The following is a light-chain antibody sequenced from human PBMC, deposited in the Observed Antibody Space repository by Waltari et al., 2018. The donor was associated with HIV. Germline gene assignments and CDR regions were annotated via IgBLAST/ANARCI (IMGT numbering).Light chain of an antibody. J-gene: IGKJ4*01. CDR1: RGIITA. CDR2: DAS. Sequence: AILLTQSPSSLSAAVRDSVTITCRASRGIITALAWYQQKPGRPPKLVIYDASTLESGVPSRFSGSGSGTDFTLTINSLQPEDSASYYCQQFNDLPPLFGGGTKVEI. CDR3: QQFNDLPPL. V-gene: IGKV1D-13*01.